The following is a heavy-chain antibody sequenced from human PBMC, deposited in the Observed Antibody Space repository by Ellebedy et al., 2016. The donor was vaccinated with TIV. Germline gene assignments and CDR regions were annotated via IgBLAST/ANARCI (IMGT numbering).Heavy chain of an antibody. Sequence: SVKVSCXASGFTFTSSAVQWVRQARGQRLEWIGWIVVGSGNTNYAQKFQGRVTITADKSTSTAYMELSSLRSEDTAVYYCARDKVRGAILAPSYYYGMDGWGQGTTVTVSS. CDR2: IVVGSGNT. J-gene: IGHJ6*02. D-gene: IGHD3-10*01. CDR3: ARDKVRGAILAPSYYYGMDG. V-gene: IGHV1-58*01. CDR1: GFTFTSSA.